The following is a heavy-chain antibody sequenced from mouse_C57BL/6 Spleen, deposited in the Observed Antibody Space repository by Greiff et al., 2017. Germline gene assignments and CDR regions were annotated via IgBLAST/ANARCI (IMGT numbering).Heavy chain of an antibody. D-gene: IGHD2-3*01. Sequence: VQLQQSGPVLVKPGASVKMSCKASGYAFTDSCMNWVKQSHGKSLEWIGVIYPYNGGTSYNRKFKGKATLTVDTSSSTAYMELNRLTSEDSVVYYGARYPDGHYAMDYWGQGTSVTVSS. CDR3: ARYPDGHYAMDY. CDR1: GYAFTDSC. J-gene: IGHJ4*01. CDR2: IYPYNGGT. V-gene: IGHV1-19*01.